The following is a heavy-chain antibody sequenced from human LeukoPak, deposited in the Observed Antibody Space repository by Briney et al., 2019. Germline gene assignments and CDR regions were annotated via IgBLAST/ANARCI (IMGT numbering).Heavy chain of an antibody. CDR1: GGSISSYY. Sequence: SETLSLTCTVSGGSISSYYWSWIRQPPGKGLEWIGYIYYSGSTNYNPSLKSRVTISVDTSKNQFSLKLRSVTAADTAVYYCARASVGYSYGYRFDPWGQGTLVTVSS. CDR2: IYYSGST. J-gene: IGHJ5*02. D-gene: IGHD5-18*01. CDR3: ARASVGYSYGYRFDP. V-gene: IGHV4-59*01.